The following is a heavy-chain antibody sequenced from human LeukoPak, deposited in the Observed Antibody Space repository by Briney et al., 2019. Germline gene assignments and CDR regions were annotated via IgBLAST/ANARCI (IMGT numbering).Heavy chain of an antibody. V-gene: IGHV3-48*04. CDR1: GFTFSSYS. CDR3: ARDTSYPHPYYMDV. D-gene: IGHD3-16*02. Sequence: PGGSLRLSCAASGFTFSSYSMTWVRQAPGKGLEWVSYISSRSTPIYYADSVKGRFTISRDNAKNSLYLQMNSLRAEDTAVYYCARDTSYPHPYYMDVWGKGTTVTVSS. CDR2: ISSRSTPI. J-gene: IGHJ6*03.